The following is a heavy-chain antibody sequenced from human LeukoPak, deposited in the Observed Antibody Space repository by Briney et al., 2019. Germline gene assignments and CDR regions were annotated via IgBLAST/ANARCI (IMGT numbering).Heavy chain of an antibody. Sequence: SETLSLTCIVSGGSISSYFWSWIRQPPGQGLGWIGYIFHRGSTNYNPSLKSRVTMSVDTSKNQFSLKLTSVTAADTAVYYCGRHGGATMVRGILVDAFDIWGQGTMVTVSS. J-gene: IGHJ3*02. D-gene: IGHD3-10*01. CDR3: GRHGGATMVRGILVDAFDI. CDR2: IFHRGST. V-gene: IGHV4-59*08. CDR1: GGSISSYF.